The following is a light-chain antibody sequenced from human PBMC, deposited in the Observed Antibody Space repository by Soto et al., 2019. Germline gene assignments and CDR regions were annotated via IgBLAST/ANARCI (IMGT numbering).Light chain of an antibody. CDR3: QQYNNFRWT. CDR1: QSVSWW. CDR2: DAS. V-gene: IGKV1-5*01. Sequence: DIKMTQSPSTLSASVGDRLTITCRASQSVSWWLAWYQQKPGKAPKLLIYDASTLESGVPLMFSGSGSGTEFSLTIISLQPYDVATHYCQQYNNFRWTFGHGTKVDIK. J-gene: IGKJ1*01.